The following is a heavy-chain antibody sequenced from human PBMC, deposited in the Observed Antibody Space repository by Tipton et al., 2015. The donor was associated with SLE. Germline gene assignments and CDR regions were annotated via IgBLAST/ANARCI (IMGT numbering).Heavy chain of an antibody. CDR2: IYTSGST. Sequence: TLSLTCTVSGGSISSYYWSWIRQPAGKGLEWIGRIYTSGSTNYNPSLKSRVTMSVDTSKNQLSLKLSSVTAADTAVYYCATIGDSSGYAPFDHWGQGTLVTVSS. D-gene: IGHD3-22*01. V-gene: IGHV4-4*07. J-gene: IGHJ4*02. CDR3: ATIGDSSGYAPFDH. CDR1: GGSISSYY.